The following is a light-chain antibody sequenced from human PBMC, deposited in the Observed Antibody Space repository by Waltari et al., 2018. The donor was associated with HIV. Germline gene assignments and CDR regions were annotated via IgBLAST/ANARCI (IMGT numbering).Light chain of an antibody. CDR3: MLWHSSSWV. Sequence: QAVLTQPSSLSASPGASASLTCTFRSGVHVRSYRVYWYQPKPGSPPQYLLRYKSDSDKQQGSGVPSRFSGSKDASANAAILVISGLQPEDEADYYCMLWHSSSWVFGGGTKLTVL. CDR1: SGVHVRSYR. CDR2: YKSDSDK. V-gene: IGLV5-45*02. J-gene: IGLJ3*02.